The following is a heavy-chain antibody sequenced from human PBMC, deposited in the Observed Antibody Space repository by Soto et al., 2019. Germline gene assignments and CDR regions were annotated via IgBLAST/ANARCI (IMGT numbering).Heavy chain of an antibody. CDR3: ARFYYDIMTGPYSYGMEV. D-gene: IGHD3-9*01. Sequence: PSQTLSLTCAISGDSVSSNSAAWNWIRQSPSRGLEWLGRTYYRSKWYNDYAESVKSRITINPDTSKNQFSLQLNSVTPEDTAVYYCARFYYDIMTGPYSYGMEVWGQGTTVTVSS. CDR2: TYYRSKWYN. J-gene: IGHJ6*02. V-gene: IGHV6-1*01. CDR1: GDSVSSNSAA.